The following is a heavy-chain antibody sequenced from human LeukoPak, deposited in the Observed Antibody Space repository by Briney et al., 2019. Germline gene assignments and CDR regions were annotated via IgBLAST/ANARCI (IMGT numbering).Heavy chain of an antibody. CDR1: GGSISSYY. V-gene: IGHV4-4*07. CDR2: IYTSGST. J-gene: IGHJ6*03. D-gene: IGHD4-23*01. Sequence: PSETLSLTCTVSGGSISSYYWSWIRQPAGKGLEWIGRIYTSGSTNYNPSLKSRVTISADTSRNQFSLKLSSVTAADTAVYYCARGTSTVVTPNYYYYYCMDVWGKGTTVTVSS. CDR3: ARGTSTVVTPNYYYYYCMDV.